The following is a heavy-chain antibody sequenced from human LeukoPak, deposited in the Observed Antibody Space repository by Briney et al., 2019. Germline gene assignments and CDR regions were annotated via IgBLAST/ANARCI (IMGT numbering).Heavy chain of an antibody. CDR2: INPNSGGT. J-gene: IGHJ3*02. CDR1: GYTFTGYY. CDR3: ARPAPGYYGSGSYHPVEI. V-gene: IGHV1-2*02. D-gene: IGHD3-10*01. Sequence: ASVKVSCKASGYTFTGYYMHWVRQAPGQGLEWMGWINPNSGGTNYAQKFQGRVTMTRDTSISTAYMELSRLRSGATDVYYCARPAPGYYGSGSYHPVEIWGQATIVTVSS.